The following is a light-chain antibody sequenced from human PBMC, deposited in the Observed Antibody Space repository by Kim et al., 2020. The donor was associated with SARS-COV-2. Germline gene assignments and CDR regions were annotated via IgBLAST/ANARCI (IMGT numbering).Light chain of an antibody. CDR3: QQLNSYPRT. CDR2: AAS. V-gene: IGKV1-9*01. Sequence: DIQLTQSPSFLSASVGDRVTITCRASQGISSYLAWYQQKPGKAPKLLIYAASTLQSGVPSRFSGSGSGTEFTLTISSLQPEDFATYYCQQLNSYPRTFGPGTKLEI. J-gene: IGKJ2*01. CDR1: QGISSY.